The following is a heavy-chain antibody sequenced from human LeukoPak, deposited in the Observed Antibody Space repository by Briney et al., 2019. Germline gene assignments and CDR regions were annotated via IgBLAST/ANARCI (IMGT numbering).Heavy chain of an antibody. D-gene: IGHD3-10*01. CDR2: ISSSSSYI. CDR1: GFTFSSYS. V-gene: IGHV3-21*01. Sequence: GGSLRLSGAASGFTFSSYSMNWVRQAPGKGLEWVSSISSSSSYIYYADSVKGRFTISRDNAKNSLYLQMNSLRAEDTAVYYCARDDTISGSFDYWGQGTLVTVSS. J-gene: IGHJ4*02. CDR3: ARDDTISGSFDY.